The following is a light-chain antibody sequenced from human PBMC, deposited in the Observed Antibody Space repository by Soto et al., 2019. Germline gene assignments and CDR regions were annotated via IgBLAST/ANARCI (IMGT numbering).Light chain of an antibody. CDR1: QSVNSN. CDR2: GIS. Sequence: ILMTQSPATVSVSPGERATLSCRASQSVNSNYLAWYQQKPGQAPRLLIYGISKRATDIPDRFSGSGSGTEFTLTISSLQPEDFATYYCQQHGQWPITFGQGTRLEIK. CDR3: QQHGQWPIT. V-gene: IGKV3D-15*01. J-gene: IGKJ5*01.